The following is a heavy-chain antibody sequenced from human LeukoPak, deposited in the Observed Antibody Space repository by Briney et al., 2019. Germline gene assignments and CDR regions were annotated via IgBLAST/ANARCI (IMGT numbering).Heavy chain of an antibody. V-gene: IGHV1-2*06. CDR2: INPNSGGT. CDR3: ARGRNSVYYFNVVAPYYFDY. D-gene: IGHD3-22*01. CDR1: GYTLTELS. Sequence: ASVKVSCKVSGYTLTELSMHWVRQAPGQGLEWMGRINPNSGGTNYAQKFQGRVTMTRDTSINTAYMDLSRLRSDDTAVYYCARGRNSVYYFNVVAPYYFDYWGQGTLVTVPS. J-gene: IGHJ4*02.